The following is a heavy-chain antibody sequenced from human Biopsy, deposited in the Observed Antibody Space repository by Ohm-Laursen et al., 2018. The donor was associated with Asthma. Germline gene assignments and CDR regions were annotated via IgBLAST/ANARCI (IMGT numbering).Heavy chain of an antibody. D-gene: IGHD3-3*01. CDR1: GYSISNGGYY. CDR3: ARDYYDFWNRSVYTSFGMDV. J-gene: IGHJ6*02. CDR2: IYHRGNT. Sequence: TLSLTCSVSGYSISNGGYYWTWVRQRPGKGLEWIGNIYHRGNTKYNPSLKSRLSFSVDTSKNQFSLKLSSVTAADTAIYFCARDYYDFWNRSVYTSFGMDVWGRGTTVVVSS. V-gene: IGHV4-31*02.